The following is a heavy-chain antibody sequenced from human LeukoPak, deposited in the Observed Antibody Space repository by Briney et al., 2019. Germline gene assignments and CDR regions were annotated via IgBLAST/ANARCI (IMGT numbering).Heavy chain of an antibody. Sequence: PGGSLRLSCAASGFTFSSYEMNWVRQAPGKGLEWVSSISSSSSYIYYADSVKGRFTISRDNAKNSLYLQMNSLRAEDTAVYYCARVIAYYGDYAYYYYGMDVWGQGTTVTVSS. CDR1: GFTFSSYE. CDR2: ISSSSSYI. J-gene: IGHJ6*02. CDR3: ARVIAYYGDYAYYYYGMDV. V-gene: IGHV3-21*01. D-gene: IGHD4-17*01.